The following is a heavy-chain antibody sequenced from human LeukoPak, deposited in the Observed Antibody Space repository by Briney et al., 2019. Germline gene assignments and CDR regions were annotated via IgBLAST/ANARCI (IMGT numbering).Heavy chain of an antibody. J-gene: IGHJ3*02. Sequence: GGPLRLSCAASGFTFSSYAMHWVRQAPGKGLEWVAVISYDGSNKYYADSVKGRFTISRDNSKNMLYLQMNSLRAEDTAVYYCAREGIAVAGTSKAFDIWGQGTMVTVSS. CDR2: ISYDGSNK. CDR1: GFTFSSYA. V-gene: IGHV3-30*04. D-gene: IGHD6-19*01. CDR3: AREGIAVAGTSKAFDI.